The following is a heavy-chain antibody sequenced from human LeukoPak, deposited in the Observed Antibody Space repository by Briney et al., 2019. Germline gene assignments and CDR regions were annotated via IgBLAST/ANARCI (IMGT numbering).Heavy chain of an antibody. CDR3: ARRYSYGLEYYFDY. D-gene: IGHD5-18*01. CDR1: GYTFTGYY. J-gene: IGHJ4*02. Sequence: ASVKVSCKASGYTFTGYYMHWVRQAPGQGLEWMGRINPNSGGTNYAQKFQGRVTMTRDTSISTAYMELSRLRSDDTAVYYCARRYSYGLEYYFDYWGQGTLVTVSS. V-gene: IGHV1-2*06. CDR2: INPNSGGT.